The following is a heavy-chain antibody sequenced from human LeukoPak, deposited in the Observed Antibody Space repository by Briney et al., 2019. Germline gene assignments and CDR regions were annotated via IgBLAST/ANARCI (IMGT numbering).Heavy chain of an antibody. CDR2: IYYSGST. CDR3: AREDDYGALNYWYFDL. Sequence: SETLSLTCTVSGGSISSGDYYWSWIREPPGKGLEWIGYIYYSGSTYYNPSLKSRVTISVDTSKNQFSLKLSSVTAADTAVYYCAREDDYGALNYWYFDLWGRGTLVTVSS. D-gene: IGHD4-17*01. V-gene: IGHV4-30-4*01. CDR1: GGSISSGDYY. J-gene: IGHJ2*01.